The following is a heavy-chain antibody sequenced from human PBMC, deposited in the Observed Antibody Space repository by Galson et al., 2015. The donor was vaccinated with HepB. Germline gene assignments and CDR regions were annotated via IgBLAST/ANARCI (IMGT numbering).Heavy chain of an antibody. CDR3: ARALYSNTWAIDF. J-gene: IGHJ4*02. CDR1: GFTFSGYW. CDR2: INSDGSST. V-gene: IGHV3-74*01. D-gene: IGHD6-13*01. Sequence: SLRLSCAASGFTFSGYWMHWVRQAPGKGLVWVSRINSDGSSTSYADSVKGRFTISRDNAKNSLYLQMNSLRAEDTAVYYCARALYSNTWAIDFWGQGTLVTVSS.